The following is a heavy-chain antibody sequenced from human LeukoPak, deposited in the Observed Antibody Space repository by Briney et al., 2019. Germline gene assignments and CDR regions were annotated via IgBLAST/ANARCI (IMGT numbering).Heavy chain of an antibody. D-gene: IGHD2-2*01. CDR2: IYYSGST. V-gene: IGHV4-59*01. J-gene: IGHJ4*02. CDR1: GGSISSYY. CDR3: AGVGCSSTSCYFPRNTFDY. Sequence: LETLSLTCTVSGGSISSYYWSWIRQPPGKGLEWIGYIYYSGSTNYNPSLKSRVTISVDTSKNQFSLKLSSVTAADTAVYYCAGVGCSSTSCYFPRNTFDYWGQGTLVTVSS.